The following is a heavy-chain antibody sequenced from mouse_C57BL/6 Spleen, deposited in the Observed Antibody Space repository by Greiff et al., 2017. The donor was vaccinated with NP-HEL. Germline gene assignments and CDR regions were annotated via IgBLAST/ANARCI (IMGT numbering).Heavy chain of an antibody. CDR1: GYTFTDYY. D-gene: IGHD1-1*01. Sequence: DVQLQESGPVLVKPGASVKMSCKASGYTFTDYYMNWVKQSHGKSLEWIGVINPYNGGTSYNQKFKGKATLTVDKSSSTAYMERNSLTSEDSAVYYCARGENYYGSSSYYFDYWGQGTTLTVSS. J-gene: IGHJ2*01. CDR3: ARGENYYGSSSYYFDY. CDR2: INPYNGGT. V-gene: IGHV1-19*01.